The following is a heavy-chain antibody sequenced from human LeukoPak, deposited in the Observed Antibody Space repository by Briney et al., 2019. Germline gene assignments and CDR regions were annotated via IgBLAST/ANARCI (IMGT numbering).Heavy chain of an antibody. V-gene: IGHV3-7*03. CDR1: GFTFSSNW. Sequence: PGGSLRLSCAASGFTFSSNWMSWVRQAPGKGLEWVANIKQDGSEKYYVDSVKGRFTISRDNAKNSLYLQMNSLRAEDTALYYCARDRLLGGVIVTPFDFWGQGTLVTVSS. CDR2: IKQDGSEK. CDR3: ARDRLLGGVIVTPFDF. J-gene: IGHJ4*02. D-gene: IGHD3-16*02.